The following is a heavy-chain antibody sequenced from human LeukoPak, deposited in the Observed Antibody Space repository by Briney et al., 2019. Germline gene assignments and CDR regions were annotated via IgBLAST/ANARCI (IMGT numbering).Heavy chain of an antibody. Sequence: GGSLRLSCAASGFTFSSYGMHWVRQAPGKGLEWVAFIRYDGSNKYYADSVKGRFTISRDNSKNTLYLQMNSLRAEDTAVYYCATTASVAYSGSSPLYYFDYWGQGTLVTVSS. CDR3: ATTASVAYSGSSPLYYFDY. CDR2: IRYDGSNK. D-gene: IGHD6-6*01. CDR1: GFTFSSYG. J-gene: IGHJ4*02. V-gene: IGHV3-30*02.